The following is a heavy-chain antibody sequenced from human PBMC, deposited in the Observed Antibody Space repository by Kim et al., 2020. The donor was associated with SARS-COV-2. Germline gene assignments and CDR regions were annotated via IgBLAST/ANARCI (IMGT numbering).Heavy chain of an antibody. Sequence: TNFNPSLKSRVTISVATSKNQFSLTLSSVTAADTAVYYCARGTSTPLDVWGKGTTVTVSS. V-gene: IGHV4-59*09. J-gene: IGHJ6*04. CDR3: ARGTSTPLDV. CDR2: T.